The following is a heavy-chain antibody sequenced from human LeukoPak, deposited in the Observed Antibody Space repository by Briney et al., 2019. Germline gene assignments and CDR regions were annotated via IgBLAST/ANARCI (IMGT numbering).Heavy chain of an antibody. CDR3: ARRGPTGSGGFLDH. D-gene: IGHD2-8*02. J-gene: IGHJ4*02. V-gene: IGHV4-59*08. CDR2: IHYSGSI. Sequence: SETLSLTCTVSGGSISNYYWSWIRQPPGKGLEWIGYIHYSGSISYKPSLKSRVTISVDTSKNQFSLKLSSVTATDTAVYYCARRGPTGSGGFLDHWGQGILVTVSS. CDR1: GGSISNYY.